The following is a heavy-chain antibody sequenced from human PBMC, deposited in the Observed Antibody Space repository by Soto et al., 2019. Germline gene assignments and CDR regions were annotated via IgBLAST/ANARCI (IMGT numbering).Heavy chain of an antibody. J-gene: IGHJ6*02. CDR3: AKEYCSSTSCYAPDYYYGMDV. CDR2: ISWNSGSI. V-gene: IGHV3-9*01. Sequence: GGSLRLSCAASGFTFDDYAMHWVRQAPGKGLEWVSGISWNSGSIGYADSVKGRFTISRDNAKNSLYLQMNSLRAEDTALYYCAKEYCSSTSCYAPDYYYGMDVWGQGTTVTVSS. CDR1: GFTFDDYA. D-gene: IGHD2-2*01.